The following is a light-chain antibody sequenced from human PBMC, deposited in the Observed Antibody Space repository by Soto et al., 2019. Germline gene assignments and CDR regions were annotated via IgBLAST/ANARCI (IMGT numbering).Light chain of an antibody. V-gene: IGKV1-27*01. J-gene: IGKJ4*01. CDR3: QKYNSAPLI. CDR2: AAS. CDR1: QGISNY. Sequence: DIQMTQSPSSLSASIGDRVNITCRASQGISNYLAWYQQKPGKVPKLLIYAASTLQSGVPSRFSGSGSGTDFTLTISSLQPEDVATYYCQKYNSAPLIFGGGTKVEIK.